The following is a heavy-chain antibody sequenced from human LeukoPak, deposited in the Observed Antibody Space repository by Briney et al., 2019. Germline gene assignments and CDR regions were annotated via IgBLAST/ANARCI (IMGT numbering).Heavy chain of an antibody. D-gene: IGHD4-23*01. CDR2: IYYSGST. Sequence: PSQTLSLTCTVSGGSISSGDYYWSWVRQPPGKGLEWIGYIYYSGSTYYNPSLKSRVTISVDTSKNQFSLKLSSVTAADTAVYYCARDRGDQYGGNSEGAFDIWGQGTMVTVSS. CDR1: GGSISSGDYY. J-gene: IGHJ3*02. V-gene: IGHV4-30-4*01. CDR3: ARDRGDQYGGNSEGAFDI.